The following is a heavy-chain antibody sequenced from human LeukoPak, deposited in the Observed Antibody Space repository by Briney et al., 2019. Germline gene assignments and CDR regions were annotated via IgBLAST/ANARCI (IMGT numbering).Heavy chain of an antibody. J-gene: IGHJ4*02. CDR2: ISAGGTPV. Sequence: GGSLRLSCAASGFTFSSYIMNWVRLAPGKGLEWISYISAGGTPVYYADSVEGRFTVSRDNEKNSLYLQLNSLRADDTAVYYCARDFRSSSWYIGDYWGQGAQVTVSP. D-gene: IGHD6-13*01. V-gene: IGHV3-48*01. CDR3: ARDFRSSSWYIGDY. CDR1: GFTFSSYI.